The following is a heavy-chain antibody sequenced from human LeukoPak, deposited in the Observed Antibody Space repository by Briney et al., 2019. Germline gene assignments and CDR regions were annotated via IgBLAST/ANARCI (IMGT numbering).Heavy chain of an antibody. V-gene: IGHV4-30-4*01. Sequence: NPSETLSLTCTVSGGSISSGDYYWSWIRQPPGKGLAWIGYIYYSGSTYYNPSLKSRVTISVDTSKNQFSLKLSSVTAADTAVYYCARDGSGAVTTPYGMDVWGQGTTVTVSS. CDR2: IYYSGST. CDR3: ARDGSGAVTTPYGMDV. J-gene: IGHJ6*02. CDR1: GGSISSGDYY. D-gene: IGHD4-17*01.